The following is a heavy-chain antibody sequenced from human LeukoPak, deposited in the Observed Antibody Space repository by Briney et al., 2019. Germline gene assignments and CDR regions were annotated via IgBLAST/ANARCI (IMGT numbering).Heavy chain of an antibody. V-gene: IGHV3-74*01. D-gene: IGHD2-8*02. CDR1: GFTFSRYW. J-gene: IGHJ4*02. CDR2: MNTDGSRT. CDR3: ASDFTGRDDY. Sequence: GGSLRLSCAASGFTFSRYWTHWGRQAPGKGLVWVSRMNTDGSRTDYADSVKGRFTISRDNAKNILYLQMNSLGAEDTAVYSCASDFTGRDDYWGQGTLVTVSS.